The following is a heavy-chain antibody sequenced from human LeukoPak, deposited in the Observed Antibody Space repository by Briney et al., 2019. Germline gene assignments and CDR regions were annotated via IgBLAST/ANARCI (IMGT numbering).Heavy chain of an antibody. CDR2: IYYSGST. CDR3: ARVTGRVNWFDP. Sequence: PSETLSLTCTVSGGSISSYYWSWIRQPPGKGLEWIGYIYYSGSTNYNPSLKSRVTISVDTSKNQFSLKLSSVTAADTAVYYCARVTGRVNWFDPWGQGTLVTVSS. V-gene: IGHV4-59*01. CDR1: GGSISSYY. D-gene: IGHD3-3*01. J-gene: IGHJ5*02.